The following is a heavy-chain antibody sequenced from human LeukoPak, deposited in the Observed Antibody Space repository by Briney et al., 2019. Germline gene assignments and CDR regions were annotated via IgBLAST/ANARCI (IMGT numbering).Heavy chain of an antibody. D-gene: IGHD2-2*01. J-gene: IGHJ6*03. V-gene: IGHV3-23*01. CDR1: GFTFSSYA. CDR2: ISGSGGST. CDR3: AKDKKDIVVVPASHGRNYMDV. Sequence: PGGSLRLSCAASGFTFSSYAMSWVRQAPGKGLEWVSAISGSGGSTYYADSVKGRFTISRDNSKNTLYLQMNSLRAEDTAVYYCAKDKKDIVVVPASHGRNYMDVWGKGTTVTVSS.